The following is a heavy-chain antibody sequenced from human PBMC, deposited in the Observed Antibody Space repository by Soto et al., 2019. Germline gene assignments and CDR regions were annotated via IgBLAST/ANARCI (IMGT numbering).Heavy chain of an antibody. Sequence: SGYTFTSYGISWVRQAPGQGLEWMGWISAYNGNTNYAQKLQGRVTMTTDTSTSTAYMELRSLRSDDTAVYYCARDVVVRGIFWFDPWGQGTLVTVYS. CDR3: ARDVVVRGIFWFDP. J-gene: IGHJ5*02. D-gene: IGHD3-10*01. CDR1: GYTFTSYG. V-gene: IGHV1-18*01. CDR2: ISAYNGNT.